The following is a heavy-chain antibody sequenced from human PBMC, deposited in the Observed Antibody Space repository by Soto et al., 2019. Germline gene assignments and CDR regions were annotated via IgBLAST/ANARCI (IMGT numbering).Heavy chain of an antibody. CDR2: IWFDGSIK. Sequence: QVQLVESGGGVVQPGRSLRLSCAASGFVFSSYGMHWVRQAPGKGLEWVAVIWFDGSIKYYGDSAKGRFTISRDNSKNTLYLEMNSLRGEDTAVYYCARGIAGAGTGVDYWGQGTLVTVSS. V-gene: IGHV3-33*01. J-gene: IGHJ4*02. CDR3: ARGIAGAGTGVDY. CDR1: GFVFSSYG. D-gene: IGHD6-13*01.